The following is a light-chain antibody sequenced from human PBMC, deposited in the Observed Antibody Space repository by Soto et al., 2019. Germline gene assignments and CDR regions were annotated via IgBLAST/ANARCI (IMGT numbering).Light chain of an antibody. CDR2: AAS. J-gene: IGKJ1*01. CDR3: LQYSSHSWT. CDR1: QGISTY. Sequence: DIQLTQSPSFLSASVGDRVTMTCRASQGISTYLAWYQQKPGKAPKLLIYAASTLQSGVPSRFSGSGSGTEFTLTISRLQPDDVATYYCLQYSSHSWTFGQGTKVDIK. V-gene: IGKV1-9*01.